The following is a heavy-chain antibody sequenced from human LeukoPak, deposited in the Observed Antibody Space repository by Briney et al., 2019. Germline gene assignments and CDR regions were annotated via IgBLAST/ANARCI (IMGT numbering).Heavy chain of an antibody. D-gene: IGHD3-22*01. V-gene: IGHV3-11*01. CDR1: GFTFSDYY. CDR2: SSSSGSTI. Sequence: PGGSLRLSCAASGFTFSDYYMSWVRQAPGKGLEGVSYSSSSGSTIYYADSVKGRFTISRDNAKSSLYLQMNSLRAEDTAVYYCARVGGGAYDSSGYYYVFFDYWGQGILVTVSS. CDR3: ARVGGGAYDSSGYYYVFFDY. J-gene: IGHJ4*02.